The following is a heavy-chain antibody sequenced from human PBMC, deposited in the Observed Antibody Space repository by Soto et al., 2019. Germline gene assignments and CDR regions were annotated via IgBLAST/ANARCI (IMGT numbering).Heavy chain of an antibody. V-gene: IGHV4-4*07. Sequence: TLSLTCTVSGGSLSSYYWSWIRQPAGKGLEWIGRIYASGSTNYSPSLKSRVTISVDTSKNQFSLKLISVTAADTAVYYCAILFYYWVPSWSYAPLWYYYYGMDVRGQGTTVTVS. CDR2: IYASGST. CDR3: AILFYYWVPSWSYAPLWYYYYGMDV. CDR1: GGSLSSYY. D-gene: IGHD1-26*01. J-gene: IGHJ6*02.